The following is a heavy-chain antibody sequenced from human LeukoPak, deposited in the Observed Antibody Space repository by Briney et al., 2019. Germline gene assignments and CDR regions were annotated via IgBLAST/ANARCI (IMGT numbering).Heavy chain of an antibody. CDR1: GFTFSGSA. CDR2: IRSKANSYAT. CDR3: TRFAGYYYYMDV. Sequence: GGSLRLSCAASGFTFSGSAMHWVRQASGKGLEWVGRIRSKANSYATAYAASVKGRFTISRDDSKNTAYLQMNSLKTEDTAVYYCTRFAGYYYYMDVWGKGTTVTVSS. J-gene: IGHJ6*03. V-gene: IGHV3-73*01. D-gene: IGHD3-10*01.